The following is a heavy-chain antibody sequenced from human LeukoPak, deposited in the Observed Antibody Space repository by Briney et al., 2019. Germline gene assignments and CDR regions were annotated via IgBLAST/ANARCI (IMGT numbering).Heavy chain of an antibody. CDR3: ARDQGVATYYFDY. V-gene: IGHV1-46*01. CDR2: INPRGDTT. D-gene: IGHD2-15*01. J-gene: IGHJ4*02. CDR1: GYTFTGYY. Sequence: ASVKVSCKASGYTFTGYYMHWVRQAPGQGLEWMGIINPRGDTTSYAQKFQGRVTMTRDTSTSTVYMELSSLRSEDTAVYYCARDQGVATYYFDYWGQGTLVTVSS.